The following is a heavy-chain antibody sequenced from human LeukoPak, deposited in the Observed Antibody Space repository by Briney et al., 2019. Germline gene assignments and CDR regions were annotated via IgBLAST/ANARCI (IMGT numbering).Heavy chain of an antibody. CDR2: IRSDGSIT. Sequence: GGSLRLACAASGFTFSGYWMHWVRQAPGKGLAWVSVIRSDGSITTYADSVKGRFTISRDTAKNTLYLQMNSLRAEDTAVYYCARDGRSGNFDKWGQGTLVSVSS. CDR1: GFTFSGYW. J-gene: IGHJ4*02. V-gene: IGHV3-74*01. D-gene: IGHD1-26*01. CDR3: ARDGRSGNFDK.